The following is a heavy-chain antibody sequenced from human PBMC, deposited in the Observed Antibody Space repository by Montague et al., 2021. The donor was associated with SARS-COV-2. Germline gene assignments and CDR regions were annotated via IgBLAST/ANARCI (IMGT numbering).Heavy chain of an antibody. J-gene: IGHJ3*01. CDR1: GGSIRSSSYC. V-gene: IGHV4-39*01. CDR2: LYYSGST. Sequence: SETLSLTCTVSGGSIRSSSYCWGWMRQPPGKGLEWIGNLYYSGSTYYNPSLKSRVTISVDTSKDQFSLNLNSVTVADTAIYFCARPASGIGNAFDVWGQGTMVNVSS. D-gene: IGHD3-10*01. CDR3: ARPASGIGNAFDV.